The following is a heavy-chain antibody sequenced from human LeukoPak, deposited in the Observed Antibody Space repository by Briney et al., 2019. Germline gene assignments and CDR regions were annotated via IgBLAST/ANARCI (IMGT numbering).Heavy chain of an antibody. V-gene: IGHV3-21*01. J-gene: IGHJ4*02. Sequence: GGSLRLSCAASGFTFSSYSMNWVRQAPGKGLEWVSSISSSSSYICYADSVKGRFTISRDNAKNSLYLQMNSLRAEDTAVYYCARDLRLPPPPNWGQGTLVTVSS. CDR1: GFTFSSYS. D-gene: IGHD2-15*01. CDR2: ISSSSSYI. CDR3: ARDLRLPPPPN.